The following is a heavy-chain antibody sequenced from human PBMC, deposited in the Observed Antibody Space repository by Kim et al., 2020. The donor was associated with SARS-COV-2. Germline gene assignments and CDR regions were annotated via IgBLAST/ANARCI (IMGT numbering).Heavy chain of an antibody. CDR2: IYYSGST. CDR1: GGSISSYY. J-gene: IGHJ6*02. V-gene: IGHV4-59*01. D-gene: IGHD5-18*01. Sequence: SETLSLTCTVSGGSISSYYWSWIRQPPGKGLEWIGYIYYSGSTNYNPSLKSRVTISVDTSKNQFSLKLSSVTAADTAVYYCARSTSRGYSYGRYYYYGMDVWGQGTTVTVSS. CDR3: ARSTSRGYSYGRYYYYGMDV.